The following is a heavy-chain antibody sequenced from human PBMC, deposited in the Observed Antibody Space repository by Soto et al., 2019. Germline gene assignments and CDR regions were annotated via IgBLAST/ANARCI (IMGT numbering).Heavy chain of an antibody. CDR3: AKGSRGYTGYVFDY. V-gene: IGHV3-23*01. CDR1: GFSFGGYA. J-gene: IGHJ4*02. D-gene: IGHD5-12*01. CDR2: ISGSGATT. Sequence: GGSLRLSCATSGFSFGGYAMSWVRQAPGKGLDWVSSISGSGATTYYTNSVKGRFTISRDNSKNTVYLQMNSLRAEDTAVYYCAKGSRGYTGYVFDYWGQGALVT.